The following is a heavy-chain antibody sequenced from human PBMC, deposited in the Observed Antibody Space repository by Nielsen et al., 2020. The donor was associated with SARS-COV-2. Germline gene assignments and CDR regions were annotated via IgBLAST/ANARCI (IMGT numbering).Heavy chain of an antibody. CDR1: GYTFTSYA. CDR2: IIPILGIA. D-gene: IGHD1-14*01. J-gene: IGHJ6*02. V-gene: IGHV1-69*04. CDR3: AREAGMKNYYYYGMDV. Sequence: SVKVSCKASGYTFTSYAISWVRQAPGQGLEWMGRIIPILGIANYAQKFQGRVTITADKSTSTAYMELSSLRSEDTAVYYCAREAGMKNYYYYGMDVWGQGTTVTVSS.